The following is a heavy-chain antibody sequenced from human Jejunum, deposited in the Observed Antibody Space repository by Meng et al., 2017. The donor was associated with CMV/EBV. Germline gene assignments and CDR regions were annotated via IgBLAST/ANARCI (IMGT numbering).Heavy chain of an antibody. V-gene: IGHV4-30-4*08. CDR1: GGSIGSGDYY. CDR2: IHDTGST. J-gene: IGHJ4*02. D-gene: IGHD3-3*01. Sequence: QESGQGLVKPSQTLFLTCSVSGGSIGSGDYYWSWTRQPPGKGLEWIGYIHDTGSTSHNPSLKSRVDISLGTSKNQFSLTLNSVTAEDTAVYFCARGSIFVSFDSWGQGTLVTVSS. CDR3: ARGSIFVSFDS.